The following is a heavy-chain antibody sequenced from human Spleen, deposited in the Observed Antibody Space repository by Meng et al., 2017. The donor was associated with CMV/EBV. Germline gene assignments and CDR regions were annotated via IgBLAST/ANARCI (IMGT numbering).Heavy chain of an antibody. V-gene: IGHV4-59*11. CDR3: ARGQVVRATLWFDL. Sequence: SETLSLTCTVSGDSISSQYWTWIRQPPGKGLEWIGYVSDSGNTNYNPSLKSRVTISEDTSKNQFSLQLRSVTAADTAMFYCARGQVVRATLWFDLWGRGTLVTVSS. J-gene: IGHJ5*02. D-gene: IGHD1-26*01. CDR2: VSDSGNT. CDR1: GDSISSQY.